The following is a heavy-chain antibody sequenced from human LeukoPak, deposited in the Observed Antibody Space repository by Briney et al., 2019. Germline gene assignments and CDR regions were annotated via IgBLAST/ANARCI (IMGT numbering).Heavy chain of an antibody. V-gene: IGHV4-34*01. D-gene: IGHD2-21*01. CDR3: ARLPHISYNWFDP. CDR1: GFTFSSYA. CDR2: INHSGST. Sequence: PGGSLRLSCAASGFTFSSYAMSWVRQPPGKGLEWIGEINHSGSTNYNPSLKSRVTISVDTSKNQFSLKLSSVTAADTAVYYCARLPHISYNWFDPWGQGTLVTVSS. J-gene: IGHJ5*02.